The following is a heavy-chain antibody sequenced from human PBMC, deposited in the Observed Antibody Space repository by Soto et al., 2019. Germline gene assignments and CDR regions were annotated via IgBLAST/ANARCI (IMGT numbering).Heavy chain of an antibody. J-gene: IGHJ5*02. CDR1: GFTFSSYA. Sequence: PGGSLRLSCAASGFTFSSYAMSWVRQAPGKGLEWVSAISGSGGSTYYADSVKGRFTISRDNSKNTLYLQMNSLRAEDTAVYYCAKDPNYDFWSGPRRWFDPWGQGTLVTVSS. D-gene: IGHD3-3*01. CDR2: ISGSGGST. CDR3: AKDPNYDFWSGPRRWFDP. V-gene: IGHV3-23*01.